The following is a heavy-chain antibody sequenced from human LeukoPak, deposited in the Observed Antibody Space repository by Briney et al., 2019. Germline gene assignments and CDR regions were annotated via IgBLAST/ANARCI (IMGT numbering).Heavy chain of an antibody. CDR2: INPNSGGT. CDR1: GYTFTGYY. Sequence: ASVKVSCKASGYTFTGYYMHWVRQAPGQGLEWMGWINPNSGGTNYVQKFQGRVTMTRDTSISTAYMELSRLRSDDTAVYYCARARITMVRGVGDDFDYWGQGTLVTVSS. J-gene: IGHJ4*02. V-gene: IGHV1-2*02. D-gene: IGHD3-10*01. CDR3: ARARITMVRGVGDDFDY.